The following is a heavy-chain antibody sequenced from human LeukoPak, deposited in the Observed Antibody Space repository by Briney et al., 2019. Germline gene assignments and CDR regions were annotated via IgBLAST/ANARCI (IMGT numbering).Heavy chain of an antibody. CDR1: RFTFSDYW. J-gene: IGHJ4*02. CDR3: AKGGLALDY. V-gene: IGHV3-30*18. CDR2: ISYDGSNK. D-gene: IGHD5-12*01. Sequence: GGSLRLSCAASRFTFSDYWMSWVRQAPGKGLEWVAVISYDGSNKYYADSVKGRFTISRDNSKNTLYLQMNSLRAEDTAVYYCAKGGLALDYWGQGTLVTVSS.